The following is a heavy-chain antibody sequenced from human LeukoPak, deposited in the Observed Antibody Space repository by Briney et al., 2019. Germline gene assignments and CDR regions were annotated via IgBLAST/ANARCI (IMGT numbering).Heavy chain of an antibody. CDR1: GIAFSSYC. CDR2: IKQDGSEK. D-gene: IGHD2-21*02. Sequence: GGSLRLSCAVSGIAFSSYCMSWVRQAPGKGLEWVANIKQDGSEKYYVDSVTGRFTISRDNAKNSLFLQMNSLRAEDTAVYYCAIGDSFDFWGQGTLVTVSS. J-gene: IGHJ4*02. CDR3: AIGDSFDF. V-gene: IGHV3-7*01.